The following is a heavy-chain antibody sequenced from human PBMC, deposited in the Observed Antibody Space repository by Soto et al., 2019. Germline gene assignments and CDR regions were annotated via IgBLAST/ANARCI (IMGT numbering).Heavy chain of an antibody. Sequence: EVQLLESGGGLVQPGWSLRLSCAASGFTFNNYAMSWVRQAPGKGLEWVSAISGGGDTTSYADSVKGRFTVSRDGSKNTLYLQMNSLRAEDTAVYYCAKGRGGSGSLTPRVDFWGQGTLVTVSS. V-gene: IGHV3-23*01. CDR3: AKGRGGSGSLTPRVDF. CDR1: GFTFNNYA. CDR2: ISGGGDTT. D-gene: IGHD3-10*01. J-gene: IGHJ4*02.